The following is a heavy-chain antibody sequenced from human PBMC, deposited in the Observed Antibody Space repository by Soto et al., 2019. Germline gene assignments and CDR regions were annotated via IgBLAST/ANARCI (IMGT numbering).Heavy chain of an antibody. D-gene: IGHD3-10*01. CDR3: ARAAYGSGNYYAPHYYYAMDV. J-gene: IGHJ6*02. CDR1: GASISSYF. CDR2: ILYTGNT. V-gene: IGHV4-59*01. Sequence: QVQLQESGPGLVKPSETLSLTCSVSGASISSYFWSWIRQPPGKGLEWLGYILYTGNTNYNPSLKTRVTMSVDTPKNQVSLDLTSVTTADTAVYYCARAAYGSGNYYAPHYYYAMDVWGQGTTVTVSS.